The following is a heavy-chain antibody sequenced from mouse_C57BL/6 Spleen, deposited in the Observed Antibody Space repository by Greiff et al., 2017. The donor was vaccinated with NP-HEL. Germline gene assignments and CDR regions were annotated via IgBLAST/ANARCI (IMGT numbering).Heavy chain of an antibody. CDR3: ARDYYGSSEYFWV. Sequence: DVMLVESGGGLVKPGGSLKLSCAASGFTFSSYAMSWVRQTPEKRLEWVATISDGGGYTYYTDNVKGRFTITRDNAKNNLYLQMSLLKSEDTAMYYCARDYYGSSEYFWVWGTGTTVTVSS. CDR2: ISDGGGYT. D-gene: IGHD1-1*01. V-gene: IGHV5-4*01. J-gene: IGHJ1*03. CDR1: GFTFSSYA.